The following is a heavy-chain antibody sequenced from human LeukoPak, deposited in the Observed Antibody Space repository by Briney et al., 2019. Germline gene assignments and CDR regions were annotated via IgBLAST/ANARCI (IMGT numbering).Heavy chain of an antibody. CDR2: ITTGGVST. CDR3: AKGYCSSTSCSWDY. V-gene: IGHV3-23*01. Sequence: PGGSLRLSCAASGFTFSSYAMSWVRQAPGKGLEWVSAITTGGVSTYYADSVKGRFTISRDNSKNTLYLQMNSLRAEDTAVYYCAKGYCSSTSCSWDYWGQGALVTASS. CDR1: GFTFSSYA. J-gene: IGHJ4*02. D-gene: IGHD2-2*01.